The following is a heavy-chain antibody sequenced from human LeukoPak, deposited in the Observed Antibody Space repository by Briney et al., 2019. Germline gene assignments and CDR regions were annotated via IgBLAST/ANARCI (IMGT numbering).Heavy chain of an antibody. D-gene: IGHD3-3*01. CDR1: GFTFSSYG. Sequence: GGSLRLACAASGFTFSSYGMHWVRQAPGKGLEWVAFIRYDGSNKYYADSVKGRFTISRDNAKNSLYLQMNSLRAEDTAVYYCARDGWSGYYSSLDYWGQGTLVTVSS. J-gene: IGHJ4*02. CDR2: IRYDGSNK. V-gene: IGHV3-30*02. CDR3: ARDGWSGYYSSLDY.